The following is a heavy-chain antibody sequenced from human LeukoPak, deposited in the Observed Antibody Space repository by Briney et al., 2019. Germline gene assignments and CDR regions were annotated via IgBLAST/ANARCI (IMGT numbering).Heavy chain of an antibody. D-gene: IGHD3-10*01. CDR3: AREGSYYNWFDP. CDR2: ISTNNGDT. Sequence: ASVKVSCKASGYTFSSYGIIWVRQAPGQGLEWMGWISTNNGDTKYAQKLQGRVTLTTDTSTSTVYMDLRSLTSDDTAVYYCAREGSYYNWFDPWGQGTLVTVFS. CDR1: GYTFSSYG. V-gene: IGHV1-18*01. J-gene: IGHJ5*02.